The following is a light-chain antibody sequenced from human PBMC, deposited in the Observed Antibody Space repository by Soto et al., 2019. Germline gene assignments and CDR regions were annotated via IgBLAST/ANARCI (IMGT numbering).Light chain of an antibody. V-gene: IGLV2-8*01. CDR1: SSDIGTYDF. CDR2: EVT. J-gene: IGLJ1*01. Sequence: QSALTQPPSASGSPGQSVTISCRGTSSDIGTYDFVSWYQHHPGKAPQVLIYEVTKRPSGVPDRFSGSKSGNTASLTVSGLQPEDEAQSCCSSFAGSKTPYVFATGTKLTFL. CDR3: SSFAGSKTPYV.